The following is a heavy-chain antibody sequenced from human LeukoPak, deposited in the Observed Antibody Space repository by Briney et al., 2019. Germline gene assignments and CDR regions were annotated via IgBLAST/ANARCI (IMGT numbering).Heavy chain of an antibody. V-gene: IGHV4-34*01. Sequence: SETLSLTCAVYGGSFSGYYWSWIRQPPGKGLEWIGEINHSGSTNYNPSLKSRVTISVDTSKNQFSLKLSSVTAADTAVYYCASLGYCSSTSCRNNWFDPRGQGTLVTVSS. CDR2: INHSGST. J-gene: IGHJ5*02. CDR1: GGSFSGYY. D-gene: IGHD2-2*01. CDR3: ASLGYCSSTSCRNNWFDP.